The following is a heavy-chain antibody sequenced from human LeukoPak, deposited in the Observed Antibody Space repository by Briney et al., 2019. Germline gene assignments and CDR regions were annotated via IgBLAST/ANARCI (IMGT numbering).Heavy chain of an antibody. J-gene: IGHJ3*02. Sequence: GGSLRLSCTVSGFTFSDYYMSWVRQAPGKGLEWVSYISSSGSMLHYADSVEGRFTISRDNAKNSLYLQMSSLRVEDTAVYYCTSHTGTGDAFRSFHIWGQGTMVTVSS. CDR3: TSHTGTGDAFRSFHI. CDR2: ISSSGSML. CDR1: GFTFSDYY. D-gene: IGHD2-21*02. V-gene: IGHV3-11*04.